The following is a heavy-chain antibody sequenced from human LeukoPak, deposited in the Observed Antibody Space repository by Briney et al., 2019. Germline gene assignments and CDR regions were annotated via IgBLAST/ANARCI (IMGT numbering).Heavy chain of an antibody. J-gene: IGHJ4*02. V-gene: IGHV4-31*03. CDR1: GGPISSGGYY. D-gene: IGHD6-13*01. Sequence: SETLSLTCTVSGGPISSGGYYWSWIRPHPGKGLEWVGYIYYSGTTYYNPSLKSRVTISVDTSKNQFSLKLSSVTAADTAVYYCARLAAPGLRAYYFDYWGQGTLATVSS. CDR3: ARLAAPGLRAYYFDY. CDR2: IYYSGTT.